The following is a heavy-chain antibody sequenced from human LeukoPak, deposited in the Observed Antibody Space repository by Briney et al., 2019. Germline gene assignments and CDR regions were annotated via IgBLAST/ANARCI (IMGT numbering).Heavy chain of an antibody. CDR2: ISSSSSYI. V-gene: IGHV3-21*01. J-gene: IGHJ5*02. CDR1: GFTFSSYS. CDR3: ARTNYDSSGYYRNWFDP. D-gene: IGHD3-22*01. Sequence: GGSLRLSCAASGFTFSSYSMNWVRQAPGKGLEWVSSISSSSSYIYYADSVKGRFTISRDNAKNSLYLQMNSLRAEDTAVYYRARTNYDSSGYYRNWFDPWGQGTLVTVSS.